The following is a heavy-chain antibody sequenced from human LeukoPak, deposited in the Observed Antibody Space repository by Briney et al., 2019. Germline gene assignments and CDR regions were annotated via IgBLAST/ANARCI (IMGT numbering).Heavy chain of an antibody. CDR2: INTNTGNP. CDR1: GYTFTSYA. V-gene: IGHV7-4-1*02. D-gene: IGHD2/OR15-2a*01. J-gene: IGHJ6*02. Sequence: ASVKVSCKASGYTFTSYAMNWVRQAPGQGLEWMGWINTNTGNPTYAQGSTGRFVFSLDTSVSTAYLEISSLKAEDTAVYYCARARYCIGTTCPAGYYGMDVWGQGTTVTVSS. CDR3: ARARYCIGTTCPAGYYGMDV.